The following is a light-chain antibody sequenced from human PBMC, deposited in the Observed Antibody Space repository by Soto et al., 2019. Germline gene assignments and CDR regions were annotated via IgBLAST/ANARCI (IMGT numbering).Light chain of an antibody. Sequence: DNVLTQSPGTLSLSPGERATLSCRASQSVSSNYLAWYQQKPGQAPRLLIYDASTRAPGIPDRFGGSGSGTDFTLTISRLEPEDFAVYYCQQYVGSPYTFGQGTRLDIK. J-gene: IGKJ2*01. CDR1: QSVSSNY. V-gene: IGKV3-20*01. CDR2: DAS. CDR3: QQYVGSPYT.